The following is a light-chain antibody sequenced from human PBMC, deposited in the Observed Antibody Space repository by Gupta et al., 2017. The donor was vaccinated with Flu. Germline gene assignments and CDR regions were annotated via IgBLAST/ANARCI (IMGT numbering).Light chain of an antibody. V-gene: IGKV1-17*01. CDR2: SAS. CDR1: QTIRND. Sequence: DIQMTQSPASLSASVGDRVTITCRASQTIRNDLGWYQQTPGKAPKRLIYSASSLRSGVPSRFSGSGSGTXFTLTIXSLQPEDFATYYCLQQNSYPWTFGXGTKVEVK. CDR3: LQQNSYPWT. J-gene: IGKJ1*01.